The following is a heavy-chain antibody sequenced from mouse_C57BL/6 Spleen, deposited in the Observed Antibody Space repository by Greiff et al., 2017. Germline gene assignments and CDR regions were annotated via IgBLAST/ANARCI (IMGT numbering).Heavy chain of an antibody. CDR1: GFTFSDYG. CDR2: ISSGSSTI. D-gene: IGHD2-4*01. V-gene: IGHV5-17*01. Sequence: EVQLVESGGGLVKPGGSLKLSCAASGFTFSDYGMHWVRQAPEKGLEWVAYISSGSSTIYYADTVKGRFTISRDNAKNTLFLQMTSLRSEDTAMYYCARIDYDEVWYFDYWGQGTTLTVSS. CDR3: ARIDYDEVWYFDY. J-gene: IGHJ2*01.